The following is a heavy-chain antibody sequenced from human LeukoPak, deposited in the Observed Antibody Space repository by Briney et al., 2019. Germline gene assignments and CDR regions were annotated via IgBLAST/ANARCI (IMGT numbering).Heavy chain of an antibody. D-gene: IGHD3-22*01. CDR1: GFTFSSYA. CDR2: ISYDGSNK. J-gene: IGHJ4*02. V-gene: IGHV3-30*04. CDR3: ARRVVVVPFDY. Sequence: GGSLRLSCAASGFTFSSYAMHWVRQAPGKGLEWVAVISYDGSNKYYADSVKGRFTISRDNSKNTLYLQMSSLRAEDTAVYYCARRVVVVPFDYWGQGTLVTVSS.